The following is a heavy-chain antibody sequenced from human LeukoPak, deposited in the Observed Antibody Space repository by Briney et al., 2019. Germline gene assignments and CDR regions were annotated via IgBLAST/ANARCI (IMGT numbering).Heavy chain of an antibody. CDR3: ARDLGPGGDWNPNGDWFDP. CDR1: GFTFSSYG. Sequence: PGGSLRLSCAASGFTFSSYGMNWVRQAPGKGLEWVSSISSSSSHIYYADSVEGRFTISRDNAKNSLYLQMNSLRAEDTAVYYCARDLGPGGDWNPNGDWFDPWGQGTLVTVSS. D-gene: IGHD1-1*01. J-gene: IGHJ5*02. V-gene: IGHV3-21*01. CDR2: ISSSSSHI.